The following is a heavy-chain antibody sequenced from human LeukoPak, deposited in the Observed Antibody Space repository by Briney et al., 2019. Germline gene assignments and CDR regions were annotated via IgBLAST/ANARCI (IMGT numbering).Heavy chain of an antibody. CDR3: ARVASGWCFDY. CDR1: GFTFSSYS. V-gene: IGHV3-21*01. J-gene: IGHJ4*02. Sequence: GGSLTLSCAASGFTFSSYSMNWVRQAPGKGLEWVSSMSSSSSYIYYADSVKGRFTISRDNAKNSLYLQMNSLRAEDTAVYYCARVASGWCFDYWGQGTLVTVSS. D-gene: IGHD6-19*01. CDR2: MSSSSSYI.